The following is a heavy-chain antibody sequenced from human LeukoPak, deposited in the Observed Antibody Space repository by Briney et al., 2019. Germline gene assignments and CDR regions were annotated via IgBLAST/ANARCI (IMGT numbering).Heavy chain of an antibody. Sequence: ASVKVSCKTSGYTFTDYNLHWVRQAPGLRLEWMGIIKPSGGDTSYAQTFQGRVFMTRDTSTSTVYMELSSLKSEDTAIYYCARVRDGYNDAYDIWGQGTMVTVSS. J-gene: IGHJ3*02. D-gene: IGHD5-24*01. V-gene: IGHV1-46*01. CDR3: ARVRDGYNDAYDI. CDR1: GYTFTDYN. CDR2: IKPSGGDT.